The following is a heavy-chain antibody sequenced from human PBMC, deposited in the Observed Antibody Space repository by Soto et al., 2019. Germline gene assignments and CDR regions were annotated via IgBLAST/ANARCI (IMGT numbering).Heavy chain of an antibody. CDR3: TTRFKGLRALAYNWNYPYYGMDV. Sequence: QVQLIQSGAEVKKPGSSVKVSCKAYGGTFSRYAISWVRQAPGQGLEWMGGITPIFGTANYAQKFQGRVAITADESTRTSYMELRSLRSGDTAVYYCTTRFKGLRALAYNWNYPYYGMDVWGQGTTVTVSS. V-gene: IGHV1-69*01. J-gene: IGHJ6*02. CDR2: ITPIFGTA. CDR1: GGTFSRYA. D-gene: IGHD1-20*01.